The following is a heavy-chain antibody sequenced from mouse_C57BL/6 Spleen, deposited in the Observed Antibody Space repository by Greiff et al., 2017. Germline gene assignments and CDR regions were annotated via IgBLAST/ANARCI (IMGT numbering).Heavy chain of an antibody. D-gene: IGHD1-1*01. CDR3: AITTVVAHYFDY. Sequence: VQLQQSGPELVKPGASVKISCKASGYAFSSSWMNWVKQRPGKGLAWIGRLYPGDGDTNYNGKFQGKATLTADKSSSTAYMQLSSLTSEDSAVYFCAITTVVAHYFDYWGQGTTLTVSS. J-gene: IGHJ2*01. CDR2: LYPGDGDT. V-gene: IGHV1-82*01. CDR1: GYAFSSSW.